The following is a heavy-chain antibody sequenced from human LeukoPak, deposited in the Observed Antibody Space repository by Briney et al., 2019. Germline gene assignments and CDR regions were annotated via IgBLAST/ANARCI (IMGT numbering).Heavy chain of an antibody. J-gene: IGHJ4*02. V-gene: IGHV3-23*01. CDR2: ISGSGGST. Sequence: PGGSLRLSCAASGFPFSSYAMNWVRQAPGKGLEWVSAISGSGGSTYYADSVKGRFTISRDNSKNTLYLQMNSLRAEDTAVYYCARCAGNHEPYFDYWGQGTLVTVSS. CDR1: GFPFSSYA. D-gene: IGHD1-1*01. CDR3: ARCAGNHEPYFDY.